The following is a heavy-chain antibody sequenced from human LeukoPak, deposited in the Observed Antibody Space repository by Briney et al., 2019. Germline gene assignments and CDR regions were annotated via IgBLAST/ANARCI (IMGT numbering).Heavy chain of an antibody. CDR2: ISGSGDST. Sequence: PGGSLRLSCAASGFTFSDYYMSWIRQAPGKGLEWVSAISGSGDSTFHAGSVKGRFTISRDNSRNTLYLQMNSLRAEDAALYYCAKDSPPDYWGQGTLVTVSS. J-gene: IGHJ4*02. CDR1: GFTFSDYY. V-gene: IGHV3-23*01. CDR3: AKDSPPDY.